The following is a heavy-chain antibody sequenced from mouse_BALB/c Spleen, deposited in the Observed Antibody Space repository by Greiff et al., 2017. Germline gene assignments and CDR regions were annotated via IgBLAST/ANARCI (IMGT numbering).Heavy chain of an antibody. CDR1: GYTFTSYV. J-gene: IGHJ4*01. CDR3: AIHYRYGPMDN. Sequence: EVKLQESGPELVKPGASVKMSCKASGYTFTSYVMHWVKQKPGQGLEWIGYINPYNDGTKYNEKFKGKATLTSDKSSSTAYMELSSLTSEDSAVYYSAIHYRYGPMDNWGQGTSVTVSS. D-gene: IGHD2-14*01. CDR2: INPYNDGT. V-gene: IGHV1-14*01.